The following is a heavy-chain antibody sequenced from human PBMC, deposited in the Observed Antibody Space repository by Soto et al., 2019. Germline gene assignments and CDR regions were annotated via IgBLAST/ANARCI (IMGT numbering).Heavy chain of an antibody. CDR1: GYTLSNYG. J-gene: IGHJ4*02. CDR3: ARAYTGRYYGSRFDY. CDR2: ISGQNGNT. Sequence: ASVKVSCKASGYTLSNYGISWVRQAPGQGLEWVGWISGQNGNTNYAQRLQGRVTMTTDASTSTVFMELRSLRSDDTAVYYCARAYTGRYYGSRFDYWGQGSLVTVSS. D-gene: IGHD1-26*01. V-gene: IGHV1-18*01.